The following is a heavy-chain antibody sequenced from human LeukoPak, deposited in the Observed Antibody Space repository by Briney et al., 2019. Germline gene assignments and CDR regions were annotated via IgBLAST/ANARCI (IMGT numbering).Heavy chain of an antibody. CDR3: ATSYDSSGCD. V-gene: IGHV3-7*01. D-gene: IGHD3-22*01. CDR1: GFTFSNFW. CDR2: IKPDGSIQ. Sequence: GGSLRLSCTASGFTFSNFWMAWVRQAPGKGLEWVANIKPDGSIQFYGDSVKGRFTISRDNAKNSLYLQMDNLRAEDTALYYCATSYDSSGCDWGQGTRVTVSS. J-gene: IGHJ4*02.